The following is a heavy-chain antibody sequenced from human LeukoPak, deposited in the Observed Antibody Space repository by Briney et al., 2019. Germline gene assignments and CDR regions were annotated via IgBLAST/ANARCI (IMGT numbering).Heavy chain of an antibody. CDR2: IYPSGST. Sequence: PSETLSLTCTVSGGSISSYYWSWMRQPAGKALEWIGRIYPSGSTNYNPSLKSRVTMSADTSQNQFSLKMTSATAADTAVYYCARGASTTWPGNFDYWGQGTLVTVSS. V-gene: IGHV4-4*07. D-gene: IGHD1-14*01. J-gene: IGHJ4*02. CDR3: ARGASTTWPGNFDY. CDR1: GGSISSYY.